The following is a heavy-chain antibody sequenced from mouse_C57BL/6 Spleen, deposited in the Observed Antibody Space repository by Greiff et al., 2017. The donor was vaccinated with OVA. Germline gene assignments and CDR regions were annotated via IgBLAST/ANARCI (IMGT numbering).Heavy chain of an antibody. CDR2: IYPGSGST. V-gene: IGHV1-55*01. CDR3: ARYGAVVATRYFDV. D-gene: IGHD1-1*01. J-gene: IGHJ1*03. CDR1: GYTLTSYW. Sequence: QVQLQQPGAELVKPGASVKMSCKASGYTLTSYWITWVKQRPGQGLEWIGDIYPGSGSTNYNEKFKSKATLTVDTSSSTAYMQLSSLTSEDSAVYYCARYGAVVATRYFDVWGTGTTVTVSS.